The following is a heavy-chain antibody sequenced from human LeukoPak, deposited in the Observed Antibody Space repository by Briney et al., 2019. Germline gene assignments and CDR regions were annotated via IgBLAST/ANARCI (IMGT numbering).Heavy chain of an antibody. CDR2: ITSDSDGSSP. Sequence: GGSLRLSCPASGFTLSNHWMHWVRQAPGKGLLWVSRITSDSDGSSPVYADSVRGRFTISRDNAKNTLYLQMSSLRAEDTAVYYCIRSSGWPDYWGQGTLVTVSS. D-gene: IGHD6-19*01. V-gene: IGHV3-74*01. CDR1: GFTLSNHW. J-gene: IGHJ4*02. CDR3: IRSSGWPDY.